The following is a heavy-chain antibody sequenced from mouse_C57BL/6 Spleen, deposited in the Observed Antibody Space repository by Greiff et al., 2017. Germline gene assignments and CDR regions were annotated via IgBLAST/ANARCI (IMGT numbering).Heavy chain of an antibody. V-gene: IGHV5-4*01. CDR3: ARDWGFITTVVAPFDY. J-gene: IGHJ2*01. D-gene: IGHD1-1*01. CDR1: GFTFSSYA. Sequence: EVKVVESGGGLVKPGGSLKLSCAASGFTFSSYAMSWVRQTPEKRLEWVATISDGGSYTYYPDNVKGRFTISRDNAKNNLYLQMSHLKSEDTAMYYCARDWGFITTVVAPFDYWGQGTTLTVSS. CDR2: ISDGGSYT.